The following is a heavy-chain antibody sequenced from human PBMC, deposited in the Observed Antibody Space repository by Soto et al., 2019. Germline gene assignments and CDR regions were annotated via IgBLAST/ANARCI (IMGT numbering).Heavy chain of an antibody. V-gene: IGHV1-69*01. Sequence: QVQLVQSGAEVKKPGSSVKVSCKASGGTFSSYAISWVRQAPGQGLEWMGGIIPIFGTANYAQKFQGRVTITADESTSTADMELSSLRSEDTAVYYCAREMATIRAYYYYYGMDVWGQGTTVTVSS. CDR3: AREMATIRAYYYYYGMDV. D-gene: IGHD5-12*01. CDR2: IIPIFGTA. CDR1: GGTFSSYA. J-gene: IGHJ6*02.